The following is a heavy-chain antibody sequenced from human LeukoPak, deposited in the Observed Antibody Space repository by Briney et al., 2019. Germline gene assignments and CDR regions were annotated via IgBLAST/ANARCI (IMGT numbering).Heavy chain of an antibody. CDR1: GYTLTGYY. CDR3: AREVVVAARSLYGMDV. V-gene: IGHV1-2*02. CDR2: INPSSGDT. J-gene: IGHJ6*02. D-gene: IGHD2-15*01. Sequence: GASVKVSCKAFGYTLTGYYIHWVRQAPGQGLEWMGWINPSSGDTNYAQKFQGRVTMTRDTSISTAYMELSRLRSDDTAVYYCAREVVVAARSLYGMDVWGQGTTVTVSS.